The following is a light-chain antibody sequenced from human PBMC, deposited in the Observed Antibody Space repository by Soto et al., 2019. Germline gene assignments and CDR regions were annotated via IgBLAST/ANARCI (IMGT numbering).Light chain of an antibody. V-gene: IGKV3-15*01. J-gene: IGKJ4*01. Sequence: EIVMTQSPATVSVSPGERATLSCRASQSIRNKLAWYQQRPGQAPTLRIYGASTRDTGVPATFRGSGSGTEFTLTINGLQSEDFALYWCQQYDSWPPTFGGGTKVEIK. CDR1: QSIRNK. CDR3: QQYDSWPPT. CDR2: GAS.